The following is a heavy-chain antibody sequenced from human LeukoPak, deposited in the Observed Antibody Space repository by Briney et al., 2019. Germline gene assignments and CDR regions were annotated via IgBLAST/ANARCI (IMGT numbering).Heavy chain of an antibody. CDR1: GYTFTGYY. D-gene: IGHD3-9*01. V-gene: IGHV1-2*02. CDR3: AREYILTRYYGDY. Sequence: ASVKVSCKASGYTFTGYYMHWVRQAPGQGLEWMGWINPNSGGTNYAQKFQGRVTMTWDTSISTAYMELRRLRSDDTAVYYCAREYILTRYYGDYWGQGTLVTVSS. J-gene: IGHJ4*02. CDR2: INPNSGGT.